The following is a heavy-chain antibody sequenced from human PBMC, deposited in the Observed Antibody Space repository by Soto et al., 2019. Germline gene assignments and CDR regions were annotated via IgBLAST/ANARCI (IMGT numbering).Heavy chain of an antibody. Sequence: SETLSLTCTVSGASISSGDYYWSWIRQPPGKGLEWIGYIYYSGTTYYNPSLKSRVTISVDTSKNQFSLKLSSVTAADTAVYYCARGETNPHYGDYVGYWGQGTLVTVSS. D-gene: IGHD4-17*01. CDR1: GASISSGDYY. V-gene: IGHV4-30-4*02. CDR3: ARGETNPHYGDYVGY. J-gene: IGHJ4*02. CDR2: IYYSGTT.